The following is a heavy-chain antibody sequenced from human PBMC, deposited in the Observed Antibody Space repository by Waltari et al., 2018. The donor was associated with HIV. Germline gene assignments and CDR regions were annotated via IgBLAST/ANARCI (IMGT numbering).Heavy chain of an antibody. J-gene: IGHJ1*01. D-gene: IGHD5-12*01. V-gene: IGHV3-48*03. CDR2: ISSSGSTI. Sequence: EVQLVESGGGLVQPGGSLRLSCVASGFTFSSYEMNWVRQAPGKGLEWVSYISSSGSTIYYADSVKGRFTISRDNAKNSLYLQMNSLRAEDTAVYYCATSRWLQYFQHWGQGTLVTVSS. CDR3: ATSRWLQYFQH. CDR1: GFTFSSYE.